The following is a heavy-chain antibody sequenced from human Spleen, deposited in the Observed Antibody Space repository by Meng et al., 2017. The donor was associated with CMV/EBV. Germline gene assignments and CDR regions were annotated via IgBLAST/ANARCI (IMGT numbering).Heavy chain of an antibody. V-gene: IGHV4-39*07. CDR3: ARESGSNPPEYYFDS. Sequence: SETLSLTCTVSGGSISSSSYYWGWIRQPPGKGLEWIGSIYYSGNTYYNPSLKSRVTISVDTSNNRLSLKLRSVTAADTAMYYCARESGSNPPEYYFDSWGQGKLVTVSS. CDR2: IYYSGNT. J-gene: IGHJ4*02. D-gene: IGHD1-26*01. CDR1: GGSISSSSYY.